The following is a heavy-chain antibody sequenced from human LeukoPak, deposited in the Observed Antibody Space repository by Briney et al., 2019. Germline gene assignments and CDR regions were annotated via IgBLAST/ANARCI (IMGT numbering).Heavy chain of an antibody. CDR3: AKVSPSDRVYYGMDV. J-gene: IGHJ6*02. V-gene: IGHV3-74*01. Sequence: GGSLRLSCAVSGFTFSSYWMHWVRQAPGKGLVWVSRINSDGSSTSYADSVKGGFTISRDNAKNTLYLQMNSLRAEDTAVYYCAKVSPSDRVYYGMDVWGQGTMVTVSS. CDR2: INSDGSST. CDR1: GFTFSSYW.